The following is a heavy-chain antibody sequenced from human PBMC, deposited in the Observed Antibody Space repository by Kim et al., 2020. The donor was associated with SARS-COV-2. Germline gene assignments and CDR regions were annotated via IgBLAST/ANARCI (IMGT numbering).Heavy chain of an antibody. D-gene: IGHD3-10*01. CDR1: GGSISSYY. V-gene: IGHV4-59*01. CDR2: IYYSGST. J-gene: IGHJ4*02. CDR3: ARGLQYLYGYYFDY. Sequence: SETLSLTCTISGGSISSYYWSWIRQPPGKGLEWIGYIYYSGSTNYNPSLKSRVTISVDTSKNHFSLRLSSVTAADTAVYYCARGLQYLYGYYFDYWGQGTLVTVSS.